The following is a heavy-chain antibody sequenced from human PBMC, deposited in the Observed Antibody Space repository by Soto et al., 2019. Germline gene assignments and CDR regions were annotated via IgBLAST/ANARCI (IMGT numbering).Heavy chain of an antibody. CDR2: IKQDGSEK. Sequence: EVQLVESGGGLVQPGGSLRLSCAASGFTFSSYWMSWVRQAPGKGLEWVANIKQDGSEKYYVDSVKGRFTIYSDNAKNSLYLQMNSLRAEDTAVYYCARDPNIVLVPAAIYYYYGMDVWGQGTTVTVSS. CDR3: ARDPNIVLVPAAIYYYYGMDV. D-gene: IGHD2-2*01. V-gene: IGHV3-7*01. CDR1: GFTFSSYW. J-gene: IGHJ6*02.